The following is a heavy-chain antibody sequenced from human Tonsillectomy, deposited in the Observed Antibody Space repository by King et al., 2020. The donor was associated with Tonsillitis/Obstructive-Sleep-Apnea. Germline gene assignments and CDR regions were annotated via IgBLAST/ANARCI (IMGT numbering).Heavy chain of an antibody. CDR2: VFHRGGS. CDR3: ARITLGGANYMDV. J-gene: IGHJ6*03. D-gene: IGHD3-16*01. V-gene: IGHV4-59*01. CDR1: GGSITSYY. Sequence: QLQESGPGLVTPSETLSLTCSVAGGSITSYYWGWIRQSPGKGLELIGYVFHRGGSNYNPSLTSRVTISLDMSKRQFSLNLSSVTAADTAVYFCARITLGGANYMDVWGKGTTVNVSS.